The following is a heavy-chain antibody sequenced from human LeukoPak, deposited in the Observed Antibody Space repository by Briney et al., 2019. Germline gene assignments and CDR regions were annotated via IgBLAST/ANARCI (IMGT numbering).Heavy chain of an antibody. J-gene: IGHJ6*03. Sequence: SETLSLTCAVSGDSISSSNWWSWVRQPPGKGLEWIGEIYHSGSTNYNPSPKSRVTISVDKSKNQFSPKLSSVTAADTAVYYCARVPPPYYDILTGYRYYYYYMDVWGKGTTVTVSS. D-gene: IGHD3-9*01. CDR2: IYHSGST. V-gene: IGHV4-4*02. CDR1: GDSISSSNW. CDR3: ARVPPPYYDILTGYRYYYYYMDV.